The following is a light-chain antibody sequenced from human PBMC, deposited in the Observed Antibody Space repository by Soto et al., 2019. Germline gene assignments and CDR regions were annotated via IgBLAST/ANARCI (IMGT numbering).Light chain of an antibody. CDR1: QSGFYSSNNKNY. Sequence: DIVMTQSPDSLAVSLGERATINCKSSQSGFYSSNNKNYLAWYQQKPGQPPKLLIYWASTRESGVPDRFSGSGSGTDFTLTISSLQAEDVAVYYCQQYYSTPREYTFGQGTKLEIK. CDR2: WAS. J-gene: IGKJ2*01. CDR3: QQYYSTPREYT. V-gene: IGKV4-1*01.